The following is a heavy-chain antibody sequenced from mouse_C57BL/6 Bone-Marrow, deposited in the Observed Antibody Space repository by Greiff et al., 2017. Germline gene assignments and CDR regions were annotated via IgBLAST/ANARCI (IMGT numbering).Heavy chain of an antibody. Sequence: QVQLQQPGTELVKPGASVKLSCKASGYTFTSYWMHWVKQRPGQGLEWIGNINPSNGGTNYNEKFKSKATLTVDKSSSTAYIQLSSLTSEDSAVYYCARSGRLYYYAMDYWGQGTSVTVSS. J-gene: IGHJ4*01. CDR2: INPSNGGT. CDR1: GYTFTSYW. V-gene: IGHV1-53*01. D-gene: IGHD3-2*02. CDR3: ARSGRLYYYAMDY.